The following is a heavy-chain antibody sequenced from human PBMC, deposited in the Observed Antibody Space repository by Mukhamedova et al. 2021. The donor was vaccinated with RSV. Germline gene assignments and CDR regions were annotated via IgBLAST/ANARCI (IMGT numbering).Heavy chain of an antibody. J-gene: IGHJ4*02. D-gene: IGHD3-10*01. CDR3: ARGYGSGSRLDY. Sequence: EYMGWINPNSGGTNYAQHFQGRVTMTRDTSINTAYMELSGLRSDHTAMYYCARGYGSGSRLDYWGQGTLVTVSS. V-gene: IGHV1-2*02. CDR2: INPNSGGT.